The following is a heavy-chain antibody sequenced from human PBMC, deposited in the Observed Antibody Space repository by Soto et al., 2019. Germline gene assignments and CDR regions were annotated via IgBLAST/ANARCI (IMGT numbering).Heavy chain of an antibody. CDR3: ARTLQDYGMDV. Sequence: SETLSLTCAVYGGSFSGYYWSWIRQPPGKGLEWIGEINHSGSTNYNPSLKSRVTISVDTSKNQFSLKLSSVTAVDTAVYYCARTLQDYGMDVWGQGTTVT. CDR2: INHSGST. V-gene: IGHV4-34*01. CDR1: GGSFSGYY. J-gene: IGHJ6*02.